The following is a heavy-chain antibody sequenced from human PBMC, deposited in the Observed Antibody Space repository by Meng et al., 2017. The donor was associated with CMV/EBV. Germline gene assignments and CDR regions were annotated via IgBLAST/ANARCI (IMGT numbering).Heavy chain of an antibody. CDR3: AREAYSCTSTSCYGVDFDY. CDR1: ISSSNW. Sequence: ISSSNWWSWVRQPPGKGLEWIGEIYHSGSANYNPSLKSRVTISVDKSKNQFSLKLSSVTAADTAVYYCAREAYSCTSTSCYGVDFDYWGQGTLVTVSS. CDR2: IYHSGSA. J-gene: IGHJ4*02. V-gene: IGHV4-4*02. D-gene: IGHD2-2*01.